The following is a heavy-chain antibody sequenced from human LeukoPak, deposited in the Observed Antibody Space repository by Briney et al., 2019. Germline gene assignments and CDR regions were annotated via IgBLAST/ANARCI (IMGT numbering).Heavy chain of an antibody. CDR1: GFTFSSYW. J-gene: IGHJ3*02. CDR2: ISGSGGST. D-gene: IGHD3-10*01. Sequence: GGSLRLSCAASGFTFSSYWMSWVRQAPGKGLEWVSAISGSGGSTYYADSVKGRFTISRDNSKNTLYLQMNSLRAEDTAVYYCAKTYGSGSYKRDAFDIWGQGTMVTVSS. CDR3: AKTYGSGSYKRDAFDI. V-gene: IGHV3-23*01.